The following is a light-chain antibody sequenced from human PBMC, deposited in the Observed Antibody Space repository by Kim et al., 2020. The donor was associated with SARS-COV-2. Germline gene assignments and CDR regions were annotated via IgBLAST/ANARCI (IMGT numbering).Light chain of an antibody. V-gene: IGKV3-20*01. Sequence: IVLTQSPGTLSLSPGEGVTLSCRASQRINNDYVAWYQQRPGQSPKLLVYGASTRASGVSDRFSGSGSGTDFTPTISRLEPEDFAVYHCQQYGSSWTFGQGTKVDIK. CDR2: GAS. J-gene: IGKJ1*01. CDR3: QQYGSSWT. CDR1: QRINNDY.